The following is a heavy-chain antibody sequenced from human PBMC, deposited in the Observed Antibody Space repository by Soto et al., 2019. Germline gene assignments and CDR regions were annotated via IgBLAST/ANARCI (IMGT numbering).Heavy chain of an antibody. J-gene: IGHJ6*03. CDR3: AKADYDFWSGPWYYYYYMDV. D-gene: IGHD3-3*01. CDR2: ISGSGGST. CDR1: GFTFSSHA. V-gene: IGHV3-23*01. Sequence: PGGSMRLSCAASGFTFSSHAMSWVSQAPGKGLEWVSAISGSGGSTYYADSVKGRFTISRDNSKNTLYLQMNSLRAEDTAVYYCAKADYDFWSGPWYYYYYMDVWGKGTTVTVSS.